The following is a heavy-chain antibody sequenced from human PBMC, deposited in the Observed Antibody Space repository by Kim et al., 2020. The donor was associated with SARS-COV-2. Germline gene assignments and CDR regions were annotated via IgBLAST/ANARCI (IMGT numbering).Heavy chain of an antibody. J-gene: IGHJ6*02. CDR3: ARDRIQLWFGMDV. Sequence: YAVAVKSRITVNPATSKNQFSLQLNSVTPEDTAVYYCARDRIQLWFGMDVWGQGTTVTVSS. D-gene: IGHD5-18*01. V-gene: IGHV6-1*01.